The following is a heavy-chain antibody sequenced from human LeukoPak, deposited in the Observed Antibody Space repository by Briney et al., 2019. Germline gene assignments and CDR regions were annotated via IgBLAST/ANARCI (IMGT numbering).Heavy chain of an antibody. D-gene: IGHD5-24*01. CDR1: GFTFSDYT. J-gene: IGHJ5*02. V-gene: IGHV3-11*01. CDR2: ISSSGDTI. Sequence: GGSLRLSCAASGFTFSDYTMHWVRQAPGKGLEWVSYISSSGDTIYYADSVKGRFTISRDNAKNSLYLQMNSLRAEDTAVYYCARDRRMATITGWFDPWGQGTLVTVSS. CDR3: ARDRRMATITGWFDP.